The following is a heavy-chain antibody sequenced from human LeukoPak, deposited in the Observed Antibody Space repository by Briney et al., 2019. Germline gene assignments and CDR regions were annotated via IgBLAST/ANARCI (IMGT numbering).Heavy chain of an antibody. V-gene: IGHV3-7*02. CDR1: GFTFSSFW. J-gene: IGHJ4*02. D-gene: IGHD6-19*01. CDR3: ARAVAGLDY. CDR2: IKQDGSEK. Sequence: AGSLRLSCAASGFTFSSFWMSWVRQAPGKGLEWVASIKQDGSEKYYVDFVKGRFTISRDNAKNSLYLQMNSLRGEEDTAVYYCARAVAGLDYWGQGTLVTVSS.